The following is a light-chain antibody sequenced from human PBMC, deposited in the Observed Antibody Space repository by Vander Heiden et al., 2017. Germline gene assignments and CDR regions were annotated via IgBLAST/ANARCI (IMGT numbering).Light chain of an antibody. CDR3: VLYMRSGLWV. V-gene: IGLV8-61*01. CDR2: STN. Sequence: QTVVTQEPSFSVSPGRTVTLTCGLSSGSVSTSYYPSWYQQAPGQAPRTLIYSTNTRSSGVPDRFSGSILGNKAALTITGAQADDESDYYCVLYMRSGLWVFGGGTKLTVL. CDR1: SGSVSTSYY. J-gene: IGLJ3*02.